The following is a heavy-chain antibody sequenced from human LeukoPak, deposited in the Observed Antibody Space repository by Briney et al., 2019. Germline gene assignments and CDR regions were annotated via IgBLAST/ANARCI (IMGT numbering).Heavy chain of an antibody. D-gene: IGHD2-2*01. CDR1: GYPFTGYY. V-gene: IGHV1-2*02. J-gene: IGHJ4*02. CDR3: ARLADCSSSSCRSFDY. CDR2: INPNSGFT. Sequence: ASVKVSCKASGYPFTGYYLHWVRQAPGQGLEWMGWINPNSGFTNYAQKFQGRVTMTRDTSISADYMELSRLRFDDTAVYYCARLADCSSSSCRSFDYWGQGTLVTVSS.